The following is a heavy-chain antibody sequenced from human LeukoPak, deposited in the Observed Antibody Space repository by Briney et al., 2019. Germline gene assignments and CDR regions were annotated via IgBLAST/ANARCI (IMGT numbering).Heavy chain of an antibody. CDR1: GFTFSSYA. CDR3: ARFGLGKHIEVAGIPFDI. J-gene: IGHJ3*02. V-gene: IGHV3-53*01. CDR2: IYSGGST. Sequence: PGGSLRLSCAASGFTFSSYAMSWVRQAPGKGLEWVSVIYSGGSTYYADSVKGRFTISRDNSKSTLYIQMNSLRAEDTAVYYCARFGLGKHIEVAGIPFDIWGQGTMVTVSS. D-gene: IGHD6-19*01.